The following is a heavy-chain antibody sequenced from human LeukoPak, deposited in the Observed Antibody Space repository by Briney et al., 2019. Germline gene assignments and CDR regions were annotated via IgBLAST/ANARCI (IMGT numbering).Heavy chain of an antibody. CDR3: ALLTTVTPAYYYYYMDV. CDR1: GYTFTSYD. Sequence: GASVKVSCKASGYTFTSYDINWVRQATGQGLEWMGWMNPNSGNTGYAQKFQGRVTMTRNTSISTAYMGLSSLRSEDTAVYYCALLTTVTPAYYYYYMDVWGKGTTVTVSS. V-gene: IGHV1-8*01. D-gene: IGHD4-17*01. CDR2: MNPNSGNT. J-gene: IGHJ6*03.